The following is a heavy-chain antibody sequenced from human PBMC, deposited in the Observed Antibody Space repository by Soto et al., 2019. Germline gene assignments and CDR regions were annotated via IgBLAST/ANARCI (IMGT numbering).Heavy chain of an antibody. CDR1: GGSISSGGYS. J-gene: IGHJ4*02. V-gene: IGHV4-30-2*01. D-gene: IGHD1-26*01. CDR2: IYHSGST. Sequence: SETLSLTCAVSGGSISSGGYSWSWIRQPPGKGLEWIGYIYHSGSTYYNPSLKSRVTISVDRSKNQFSLKLSSVTAADTAVYYCVRDDIGLGIDSWGLGTLVTVSS. CDR3: VRDDIGLGIDS.